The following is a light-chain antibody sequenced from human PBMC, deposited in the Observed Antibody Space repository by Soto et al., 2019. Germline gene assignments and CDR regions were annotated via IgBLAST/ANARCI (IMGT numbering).Light chain of an antibody. CDR2: EVT. CDR3: SSYTSSRTRV. J-gene: IGLJ1*01. V-gene: IGLV2-14*01. CDR1: SSDVGGYNS. Sequence: QSALTQPASVSGSPGQSITISCTGTSSDVGGYNSVSWYQQHPGKAPKLVIYEVTNRPSGISNRFSGSKSGNTASLTISGLQAEDEADYYCSSYTSSRTRVFGTGNKVTVL.